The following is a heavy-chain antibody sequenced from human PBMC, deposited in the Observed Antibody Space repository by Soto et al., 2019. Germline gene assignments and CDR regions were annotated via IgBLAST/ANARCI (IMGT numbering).Heavy chain of an antibody. CDR3: ARDWGHRSGCYLLDY. CDR2: ISVSNGNT. D-gene: IGHD5-12*01. CDR1: GYDFTSYG. Sequence: QVQLVQSGGEVKKPGASVTVSCQGSGYDFTSYGISWVRQAPGQGPEWMGWISVSNGNTHYAQNVQGRVTMTTDTATRTAYMELGSLKADDTAVYFCARDWGHRSGCYLLDYWGHGTLVTVSS. V-gene: IGHV1-18*04. J-gene: IGHJ4*01.